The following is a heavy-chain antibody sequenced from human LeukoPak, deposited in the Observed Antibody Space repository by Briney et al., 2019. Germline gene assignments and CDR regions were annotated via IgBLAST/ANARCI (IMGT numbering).Heavy chain of an antibody. CDR3: ARARRGYFDY. J-gene: IGHJ4*02. CDR1: GGSISSYY. D-gene: IGHD5-12*01. CDR2: IYYSGST. V-gene: IGHV4-59*01. Sequence: SETLSLTCTVSGGSISSYYWSWIRQPPGKGLEWIGYIYYSGSTNYNPSLKSLVTISVDTSKNQFSLKLSSVTAADTAVYYCARARRGYFDYWGQGTLVTVSS.